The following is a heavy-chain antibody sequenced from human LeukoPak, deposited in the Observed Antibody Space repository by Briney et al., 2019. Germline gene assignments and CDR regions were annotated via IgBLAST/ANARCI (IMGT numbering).Heavy chain of an antibody. CDR3: AGTLWFGELRDYYYMDV. D-gene: IGHD3-10*01. Sequence: GGSLRLSCAASGFTSSSYSMNWVRQAPGEGLEWVSSISSSSSYIYYADSVRGRFTISRDNAKNSLYLQMNSLRAEDTAVYYCAGTLWFGELRDYYYMDVWGKGTTVTISS. CDR1: GFTSSSYS. CDR2: ISSSSSYI. J-gene: IGHJ6*03. V-gene: IGHV3-21*01.